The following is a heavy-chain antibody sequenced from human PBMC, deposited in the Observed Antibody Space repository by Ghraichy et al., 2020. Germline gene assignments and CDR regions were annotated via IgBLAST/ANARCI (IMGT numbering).Heavy chain of an antibody. D-gene: IGHD3-22*01. CDR3: ARDSRYYYDSSAFVGVDY. V-gene: IGHV3-21*01. Sequence: SCAASGFTFSSYSMNWVRQAPGKGLEWVSSISSSSSYIYYADSVKGRFTISRDNAKNSLYLQMNSLRAEDTAVYYCARDSRYYYDSSAFVGVDYWGQGTLVTVSS. CDR1: GFTFSSYS. CDR2: ISSSSSYI. J-gene: IGHJ4*02.